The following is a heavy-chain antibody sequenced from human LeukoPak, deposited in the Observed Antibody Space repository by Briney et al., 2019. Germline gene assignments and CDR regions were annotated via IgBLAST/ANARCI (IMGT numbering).Heavy chain of an antibody. Sequence: SVKVSCKASGGTFSSYAISWVRQAPGQGLEWMGGTIAIFGTENYAQKFQGRVTITADESTSTAYMELSSLRSEDTAVYHCASHSGSYSGGLVFDYWGQGTLVTVSS. V-gene: IGHV1-69*13. CDR1: GGTFSSYA. CDR2: TIAIFGTE. CDR3: ASHSGSYSGGLVFDY. D-gene: IGHD1-26*01. J-gene: IGHJ4*02.